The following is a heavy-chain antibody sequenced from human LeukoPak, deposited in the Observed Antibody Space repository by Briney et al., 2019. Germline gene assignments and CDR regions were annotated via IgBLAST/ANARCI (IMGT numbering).Heavy chain of an antibody. J-gene: IGHJ4*02. V-gene: IGHV4-34*01. CDR3: ARREDGVGATES. D-gene: IGHD1-26*01. CDR1: GGSFSGYY. CDR2: INHSGST. Sequence: SETLSLTCAVYGGSFSGYYWSWIRQPPGKGLEWIGEINHSGSTNYNPSLKSRVTISVDTSKNQFSLKLSSVTAADTAVYYCARREDGVGATESWGQGTLVTVSS.